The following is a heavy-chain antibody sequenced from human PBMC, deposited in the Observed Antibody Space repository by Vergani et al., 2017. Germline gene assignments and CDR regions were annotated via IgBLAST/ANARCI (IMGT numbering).Heavy chain of an antibody. D-gene: IGHD3-9*01. V-gene: IGHV1-69*01. CDR3: ARSPTYYDILTGYYSLEDYYYMDV. CDR2: IIPIFGTA. CDR1: GGTFSSYA. Sequence: QVQLVQSGAEVKKPGSSVKVSCKASGGTFSSYAISWVRQAPGQGLEWMGGIIPIFGTANYAQKFQGRVTITADESTSTAYMELSSLRSEDTAVYYCARSPTYYDILTGYYSLEDYYYMDVWGKG. J-gene: IGHJ6*03.